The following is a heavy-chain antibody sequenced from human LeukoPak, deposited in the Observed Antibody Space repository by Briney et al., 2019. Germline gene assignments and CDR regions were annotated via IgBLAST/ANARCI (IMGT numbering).Heavy chain of an antibody. CDR3: ARLKGVRGARTLYYYYYMDV. CDR1: GFTFSSYA. V-gene: IGHV3-53*01. Sequence: GGSLRLSCAASGFTFSSYAMSWVRQAPGKGLEWVSVIYSGGSTYYADSVKGRFTISRDNSKNTLYLQMNSLRAEDTAVYYCARLKGVRGARTLYYYYYMDVWGKGTTVTVSS. CDR2: IYSGGST. D-gene: IGHD3-10*01. J-gene: IGHJ6*03.